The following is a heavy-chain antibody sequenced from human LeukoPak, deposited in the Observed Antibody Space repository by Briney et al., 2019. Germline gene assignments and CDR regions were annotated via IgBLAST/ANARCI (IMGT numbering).Heavy chain of an antibody. D-gene: IGHD3-22*01. CDR3: AHITMIVRTFDY. CDR1: VFTFSSYA. V-gene: IGHV3-23*01. J-gene: IGHJ4*02. CDR2: ISGSGGST. Sequence: GGSLRLSCAASVFTFSSYAMSWVRQAPGKGLEWVSAISGSGGSTYYADSVKGRFTISRDNSKNTLYLQMNSLRAEDTAVYYCAHITMIVRTFDYWGQGTLVTVSS.